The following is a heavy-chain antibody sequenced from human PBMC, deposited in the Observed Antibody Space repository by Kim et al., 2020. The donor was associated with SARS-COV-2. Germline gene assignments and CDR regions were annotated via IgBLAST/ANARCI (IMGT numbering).Heavy chain of an antibody. Sequence: SQTLSLTCAISGDSVSSNSAAWNWIRQSPSRGLEWLGRTYYRSKWYNDYAVSVKSRITINPDTSKNQFSLQLNSVTPEDTAVYYCAREVGLGYSSSWGEVYFDYWGQGTLVTVSS. J-gene: IGHJ4*02. D-gene: IGHD6-13*01. V-gene: IGHV6-1*01. CDR3: AREVGLGYSSSWGEVYFDY. CDR2: TYYRSKWYN. CDR1: GDSVSSNSAA.